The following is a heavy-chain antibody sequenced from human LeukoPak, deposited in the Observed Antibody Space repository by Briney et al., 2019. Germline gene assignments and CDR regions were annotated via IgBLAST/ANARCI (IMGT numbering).Heavy chain of an antibody. CDR1: GFTFDDYA. Sequence: GGSLRLYCAASGFTFDDYAMHWVRQAPGKGLEWVSGISWNSGSIGYADSVKGRFTISRDNAKNSLYLQMNSLRAEDTALYYCAKDMRVLDAFDIWGQGTMVTVSS. CDR3: AKDMRVLDAFDI. V-gene: IGHV3-9*01. CDR2: ISWNSGSI. J-gene: IGHJ3*02. D-gene: IGHD3-3*01.